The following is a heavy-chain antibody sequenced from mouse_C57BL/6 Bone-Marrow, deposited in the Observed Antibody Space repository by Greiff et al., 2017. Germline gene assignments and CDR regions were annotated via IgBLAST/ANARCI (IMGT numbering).Heavy chain of an antibody. J-gene: IGHJ1*03. Sequence: EVQLVESGGGLVKPGGSLKLSCAASGFTFSSSTMSWVSQTPGKRLQWVAAISGGGGNTYYPGSVKGRFTISRDNDKTIQYLQMSSLRSEDTALYDCSIQVSTGLATKYFDVWGTGTTVTVSS. V-gene: IGHV5-9*01. CDR2: ISGGGGNT. CDR1: GFTFSSST. D-gene: IGHD1-1*01. CDR3: SIQVSTGLATKYFDV.